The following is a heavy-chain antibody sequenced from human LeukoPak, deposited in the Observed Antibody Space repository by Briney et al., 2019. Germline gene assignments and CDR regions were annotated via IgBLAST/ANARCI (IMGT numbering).Heavy chain of an antibody. CDR3: ARDRYNWNYFDY. CDR1: GFTVSSNY. V-gene: IGHV3-66*01. CDR2: IYSGGST. J-gene: IGHJ4*02. D-gene: IGHD1-20*01. Sequence: GGSLRLSCAASGFTVSSNYMSWVRQAPGKGLEWVSVIYSGGSTYYADSVKGRFTISRDNSKNTLYLQMNSLRAEDTAVHYCARDRYNWNYFDYWGQGTLVTVSS.